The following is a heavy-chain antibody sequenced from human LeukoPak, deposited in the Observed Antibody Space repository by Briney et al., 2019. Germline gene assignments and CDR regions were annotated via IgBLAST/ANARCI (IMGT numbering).Heavy chain of an antibody. J-gene: IGHJ4*02. CDR1: GFTFSSYA. D-gene: IGHD2-2*01. CDR3: AKDRPDIVVVPAADPFDY. Sequence: GGSLRLSCAASGFTFSSYAMSWVRQAPGKGLEWVSAISGSGGSTYYADSVKGRFTISRGNSKNTLYLQMNSLRAEDTAVYYCAKDRPDIVVVPAADPFDYWGQGALVTVSS. V-gene: IGHV3-23*01. CDR2: ISGSGGST.